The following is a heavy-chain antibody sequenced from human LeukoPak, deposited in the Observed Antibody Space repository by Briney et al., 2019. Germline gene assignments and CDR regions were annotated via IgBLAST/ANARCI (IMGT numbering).Heavy chain of an antibody. Sequence: AGGSLRLSCAASGFTFSTYGMHWVRQAPGKGLEWVAVIWYDGSNKYYADSVRGRFTISRDNFKNTLFLQMNSLRAEDTAVYYCAKGEEAFDYWGQGTLVTVSS. CDR1: GFTFSTYG. CDR2: IWYDGSNK. V-gene: IGHV3-33*06. J-gene: IGHJ4*02. CDR3: AKGEEAFDY.